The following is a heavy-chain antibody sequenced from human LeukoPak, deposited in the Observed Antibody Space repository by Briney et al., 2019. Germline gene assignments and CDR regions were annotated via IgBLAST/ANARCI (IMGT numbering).Heavy chain of an antibody. J-gene: IGHJ6*04. CDR3: AELGITMIGGV. Sequence: GGTLRLSCAASGFTFNSYGLSWVRQAPGKGLKWVSTISSSGSTIYYADSVKGRFTISRDNAKNSLYLQMNSLRAEDTAVYYCAELGITMIGGVWGKGTTVTISS. CDR2: ISSSGSTI. D-gene: IGHD3-10*02. CDR1: GFTFNSYG. V-gene: IGHV3-48*04.